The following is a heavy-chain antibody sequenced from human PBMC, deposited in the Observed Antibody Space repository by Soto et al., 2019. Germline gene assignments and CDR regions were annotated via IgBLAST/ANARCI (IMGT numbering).Heavy chain of an antibody. CDR3: ARGPAAYY. CDR1: GGSFSGYY. D-gene: IGHD6-13*01. CDR2: INHSGST. J-gene: IGHJ4*02. V-gene: IGHV4-34*01. Sequence: QVQLQQWGAGLLKPSETLSLTCAVYGGSFSGYYWSWIRQPPGKGLEWIGEINHSGSTNYNPSLKSRVTISVDTSKNQFSLKLSSVTAADTAVYYCARGPAAYYWGQGTLDTVSS.